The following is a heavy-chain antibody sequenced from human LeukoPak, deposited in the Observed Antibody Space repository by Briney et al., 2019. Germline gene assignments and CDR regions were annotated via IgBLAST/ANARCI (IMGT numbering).Heavy chain of an antibody. CDR1: GASIRSYD. V-gene: IGHV4-59*01. CDR2: IYNSGGT. D-gene: IGHD3-10*01. Sequence: SETLSLTCAVSGASIRSYDWSWIRQPPGKGLEWIGGIYNSGGTNDNPSLKSRVTMSLNTSKNQFSLTLTSVTAADTAVYFCARDRPAEKMSVWFGGPPAGLDPFDIWGQGKMVIVSS. J-gene: IGHJ3*02. CDR3: ARDRPAEKMSVWFGGPPAGLDPFDI.